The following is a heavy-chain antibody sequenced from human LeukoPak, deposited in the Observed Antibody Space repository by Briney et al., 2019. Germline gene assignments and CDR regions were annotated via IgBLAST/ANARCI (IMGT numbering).Heavy chain of an antibody. CDR1: GFTFSNYA. V-gene: IGHV3-23*01. Sequence: PGGSLRLSCAASGFTFSNYAMNWVRQAPGKGLEWVSGLSDDGFKTYYADSVKGRFTISRDNSQSTLYLLMNSLRAEDTAIYYCAKIRAARPGYWGQGTLVTVSS. CDR2: LSDDGFKT. CDR3: AKIRAARPGY. J-gene: IGHJ4*02. D-gene: IGHD6-6*01.